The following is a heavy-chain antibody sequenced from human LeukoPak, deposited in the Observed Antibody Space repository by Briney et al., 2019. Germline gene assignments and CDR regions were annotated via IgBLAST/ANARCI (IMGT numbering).Heavy chain of an antibody. CDR3: ARAPPSTLVSETQVDY. CDR2: MNPNSGNT. CDR1: GYTFTSYD. D-gene: IGHD6-6*01. Sequence: ASVKVSCKASGYTFTSYDINWVRQATGQGLEWMGWMNPNSGNTGYAQKFQGRVTMTRNTSISTAYMELSSLRSEDTAVYYCARAPPSTLVSETQVDYWGQGTLVTVSS. J-gene: IGHJ4*02. V-gene: IGHV1-8*01.